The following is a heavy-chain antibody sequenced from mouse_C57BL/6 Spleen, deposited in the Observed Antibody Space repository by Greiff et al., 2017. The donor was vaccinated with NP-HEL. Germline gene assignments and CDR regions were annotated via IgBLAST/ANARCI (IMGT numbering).Heavy chain of an antibody. V-gene: IGHV1-80*01. Sequence: VQLQQSGAELVKPGASVKISCKASGYAFSSYWMNWVKQRPGKGLEWIGQINPGDGGTNYNGKFKGKATLTADKSSSAAYMQLSSLTSEDSAVYFCARGDGNYFDYWGQGTTLTVSS. CDR1: GYAFSSYW. CDR3: ARGDGNYFDY. D-gene: IGHD2-1*01. CDR2: INPGDGGT. J-gene: IGHJ2*01.